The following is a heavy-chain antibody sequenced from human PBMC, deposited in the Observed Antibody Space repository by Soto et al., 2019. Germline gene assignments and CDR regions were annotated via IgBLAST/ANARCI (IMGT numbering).Heavy chain of an antibody. J-gene: IGHJ6*02. V-gene: IGHV1-18*04. D-gene: IGHD3-10*01. Sequence: QVQLVQSGAEVKKPGALVKVSCKASGYTFTSYGISWVRQAPGQGLEWMGWISAYNGNTNYAQKLQGRVTMTTDTSTSTAYMELRSLRSDDTAVYYCARDLQVRMSGMPSLLVRVTGGDYYYYYGMDVWGQGTTVTVSS. CDR2: ISAYNGNT. CDR3: ARDLQVRMSGMPSLLVRVTGGDYYYYYGMDV. CDR1: GYTFTSYG.